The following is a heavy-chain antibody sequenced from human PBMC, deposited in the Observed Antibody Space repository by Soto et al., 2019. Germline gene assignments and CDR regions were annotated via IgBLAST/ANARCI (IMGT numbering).Heavy chain of an antibody. CDR1: GFTFTSSA. D-gene: IGHD1-7*01. CDR3: AADPRRGWNYANYYYYGMDV. Sequence: SVKVSCKASGFTFTSSAVQWVRQARGQRLEWIGWIVVGSGNTNYAQKFQERVTITRDMSTSTAYMELSSLRSEDTAVYYCAADPRRGWNYANYYYYGMDVWG. V-gene: IGHV1-58*01. CDR2: IVVGSGNT. J-gene: IGHJ6*02.